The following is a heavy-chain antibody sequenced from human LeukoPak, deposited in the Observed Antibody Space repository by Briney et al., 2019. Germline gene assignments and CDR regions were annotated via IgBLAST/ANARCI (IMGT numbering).Heavy chain of an antibody. CDR3: ARGTLWFGELFPSY. J-gene: IGHJ4*02. D-gene: IGHD3-10*01. CDR2: IYYSGGT. CDR1: GGSISSHY. V-gene: IGHV4-59*11. Sequence: SETLSLTCTVAGGSISSHYWSWIRQPPGKGLEWIGYIYYSGGTNYNPSLKSRVTISVDTSKNQFSLKLSSVTAADTAVYYCARGTLWFGELFPSYWGQGTLVTVSS.